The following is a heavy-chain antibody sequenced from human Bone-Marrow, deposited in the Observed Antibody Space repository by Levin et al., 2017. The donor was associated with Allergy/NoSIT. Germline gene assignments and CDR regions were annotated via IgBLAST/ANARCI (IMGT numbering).Heavy chain of an antibody. V-gene: IGHV4-31*03. CDR2: IYNSGST. D-gene: IGHD2-2*03. Sequence: SQTLSLTCTVSGGSISSGGHHWSWIRQHPGKGLEWIGYIYNSGSTYYNPSLKSRVMISVDTSKNQFSLKVSSVTAADTAVYYCAREDGSTFDYGGQGTLVTVSS. CDR3: AREDGSTFDY. CDR1: GGSISSGGHH. J-gene: IGHJ4*02.